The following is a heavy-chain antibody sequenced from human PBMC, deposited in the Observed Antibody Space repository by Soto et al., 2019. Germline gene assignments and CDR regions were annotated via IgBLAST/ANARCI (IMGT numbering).Heavy chain of an antibody. V-gene: IGHV3-11*04. J-gene: IGHJ6*02. Sequence: GGSLRLSCAASGFTFSDYYMSWIRQAPGKGLEWVSYISSSSSTIYYADSVKGRFTISRDNAKNSLYLQMNSLRDEDTAVYYCARPEYSSSSYGMDVWGQGTTVTVSS. D-gene: IGHD6-6*01. CDR1: GFTFSDYY. CDR3: ARPEYSSSSYGMDV. CDR2: ISSSSSTI.